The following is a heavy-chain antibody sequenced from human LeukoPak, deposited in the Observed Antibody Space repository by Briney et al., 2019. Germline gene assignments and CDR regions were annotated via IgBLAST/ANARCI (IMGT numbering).Heavy chain of an antibody. CDR3: ARFYYDSSGSHAFDI. CDR2: IIPILGIA. CDR1: GGTFSSYT. Sequence: SVTVSCKASGGTFSSYTISWVRQAPGQGVEWMRRIIPILGIAIYAQKFQGRVTNTADKSTSTAYMELSSLRSEDTAVYYCARFYYDSSGSHAFDIWGQGTMVTVSS. D-gene: IGHD3-22*01. J-gene: IGHJ3*02. V-gene: IGHV1-69*02.